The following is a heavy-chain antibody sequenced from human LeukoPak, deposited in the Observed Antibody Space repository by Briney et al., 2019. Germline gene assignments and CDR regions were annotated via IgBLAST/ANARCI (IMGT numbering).Heavy chain of an antibody. CDR1: GFTVSSNY. V-gene: IGHV3-53*04. Sequence: PGGSLRLSCAASGFTVSSNYMSWVRQAPGKGLEWVSVIYSGGSTYYADSVKGRFTISRHNSKNTLYLQMNSLRAEDTAVYYCARKAPAVAGPAAYGMDVWGQGTTVTVSS. J-gene: IGHJ6*02. CDR3: ARKAPAVAGPAAYGMDV. CDR2: IYSGGST. D-gene: IGHD6-19*01.